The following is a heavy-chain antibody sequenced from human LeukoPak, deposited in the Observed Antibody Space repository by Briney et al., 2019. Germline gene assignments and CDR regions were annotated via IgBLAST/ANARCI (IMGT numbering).Heavy chain of an antibody. CDR1: GFTFKTFN. CDR2: ITSGGDYI. CDR3: ARGGQRTGYYYYYMDV. D-gene: IGHD3-16*01. J-gene: IGHJ6*03. Sequence: GGSLRLSCAASGFTFKTFNMNWVRQAPRKGLEWVSSITSGGDYIYYADSVKGRFTISRDNSKNTLYLQMNSLSAEDTAVYYCARGGQRTGYYYYYMDVWGKGTTVTVSS. V-gene: IGHV3-21*04.